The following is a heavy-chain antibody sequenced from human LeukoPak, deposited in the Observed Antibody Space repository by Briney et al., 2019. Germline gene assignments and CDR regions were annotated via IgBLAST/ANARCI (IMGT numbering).Heavy chain of an antibody. V-gene: IGHV3-30*02. Sequence: GGSLRLSCAASGFTFSSYCMHWVRQAPGKGLEWVAFIRHDGSNKYYADSVKGRFTISRDNSKNTLYLQMNSLRAEDTAVYYCAKEGYYDILTGYYDPYYFGYWGQGTLVTVSS. CDR3: AKEGYYDILTGYYDPYYFGY. D-gene: IGHD3-9*01. J-gene: IGHJ4*02. CDR1: GFTFSSYC. CDR2: IRHDGSNK.